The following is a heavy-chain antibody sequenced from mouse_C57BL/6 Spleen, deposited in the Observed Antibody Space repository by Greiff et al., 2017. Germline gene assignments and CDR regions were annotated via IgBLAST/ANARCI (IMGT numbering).Heavy chain of an antibody. CDR2: IYPGGGYP. Sequence: VQLQESGAELVRPGTSVKMSCKASGYTFTNYWIGWAKQRPGHGLEWIGDIYPGGGYPNYNEQFKGKATLTADKSSSTAYMQCSSLTSEDSAIYYCARGCFYAGYSLDFYYFDYWGQGTTLTVSS. CDR1: GYTFTNYW. J-gene: IGHJ2*01. D-gene: IGHD2-3*01. V-gene: IGHV1-63*01. CDR3: ARGCFYAGYSLDFYYFDY.